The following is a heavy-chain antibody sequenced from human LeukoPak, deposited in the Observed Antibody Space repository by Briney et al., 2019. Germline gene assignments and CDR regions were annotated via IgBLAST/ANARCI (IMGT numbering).Heavy chain of an antibody. V-gene: IGHV1-69*05. J-gene: IGHJ5*02. CDR1: GYTFTGYG. CDR3: ARGRRWFDP. Sequence: ASVKVSCKASGYTFTGYGISWVRQAPGQGLEWMGGIIPIFGTANYAQKFQGRVTITTDESTSTAYMELSSLRSEDTAVYYCARGRRWFDPWGQGTLVTVSS. CDR2: IIPIFGTA.